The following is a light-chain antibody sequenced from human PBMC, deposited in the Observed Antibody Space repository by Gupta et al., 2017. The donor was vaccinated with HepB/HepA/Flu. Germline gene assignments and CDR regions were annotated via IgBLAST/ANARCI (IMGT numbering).Light chain of an antibody. CDR1: SNNVGNQG. CDR2: KNN. Sequence: QTALTQHLSVPKGVRRTATPTFCGNSNNVGNQGAAWLQHHQGHPPKLLYYKNNNRPSGISERFSASKSGNTASLTITGLQAEDEADYYCTACESSRSAQVFGAGTKLTVL. CDR3: TACESSRSAQV. V-gene: IGLV10-54*04. J-gene: IGLJ2*01.